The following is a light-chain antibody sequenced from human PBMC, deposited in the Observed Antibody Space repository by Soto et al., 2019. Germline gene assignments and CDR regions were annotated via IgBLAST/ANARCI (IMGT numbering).Light chain of an antibody. CDR2: GAS. Sequence: EIVLTQSTGTLSLSPGERATLSCRASQSVSSSYLAWYQQKPGQAPRLLIYGASARATGIPARFSGSGSGTEFTLTISSLQSEDFAVYYCQQYNNWPITFGQGTRLEI. CDR1: QSVSSSY. V-gene: IGKV3-15*01. J-gene: IGKJ5*01. CDR3: QQYNNWPIT.